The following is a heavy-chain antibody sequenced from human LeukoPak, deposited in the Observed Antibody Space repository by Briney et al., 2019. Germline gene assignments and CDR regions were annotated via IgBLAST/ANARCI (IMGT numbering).Heavy chain of an antibody. CDR3: AKLGGSSSWYGMDV. D-gene: IGHD6-13*01. J-gene: IGHJ6*02. V-gene: IGHV3-23*01. CDR2: ISDGGRTS. CDR1: GLTFSTYA. Sequence: GGSLRLSCAASGLTFSTYAMRWVRQAPGKGLKWVSAISDGGRTSYYADSVKGRFTISRDNSKNTLYLQMNSLRAEDTAVYYCAKLGGSSSWYGMDVWGQGTTVTVSS.